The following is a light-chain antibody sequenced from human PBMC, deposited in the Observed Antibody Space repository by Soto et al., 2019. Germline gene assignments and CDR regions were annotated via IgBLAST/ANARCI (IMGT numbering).Light chain of an antibody. CDR1: QSVSSSY. CDR2: GAS. CDR3: QQYGSSQT. V-gene: IGKV3-20*01. Sequence: VWSQSPANLYLSPGERATLSCRASQSVSSSYLAWYQQKPGQAPRLLIYGASSRATGIPDRFSGSGSGTDFTLTISRLEPEDFAVYYCQQYGSSQTFGQGTKVDIK. J-gene: IGKJ1*01.